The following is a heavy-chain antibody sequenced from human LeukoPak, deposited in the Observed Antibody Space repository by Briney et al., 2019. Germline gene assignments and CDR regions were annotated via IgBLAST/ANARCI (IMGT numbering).Heavy chain of an antibody. CDR1: GFTFSSDW. J-gene: IGHJ6*02. D-gene: IGHD1-26*01. V-gene: IGHV3-74*01. Sequence: GGSLRLSCAASGFTFSSDWMHWVRQAPGKGLVWVSRINRDGRSTTYADSVKGRFTISRDNAKNTVSLQMNSLRAEDTAVYYCASDGAYAMAVWGQGTTVTVSS. CDR3: ASDGAYAMAV. CDR2: INRDGRST.